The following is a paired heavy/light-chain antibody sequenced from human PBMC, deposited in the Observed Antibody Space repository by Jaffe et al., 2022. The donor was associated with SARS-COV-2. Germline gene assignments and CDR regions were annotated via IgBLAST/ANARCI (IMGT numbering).Light chain of an antibody. CDR1: SSNIGSNT. CDR3: AAWDDSLNGPV. J-gene: IGLJ3*02. CDR2: TNN. Sequence: QSVLTQPPSTSGTPGQRVTISCSGSSSNIGSNTVNWYQQLPGTAPKLLIYTNNQRPSGVPDRFSGSKSGTSASLAISGLQSEDEADYYCAAWDDSLNGPVFGGGTKLTVL. V-gene: IGLV1-44*01.
Heavy chain of an antibody. CDR1: GFTFRNYG. Sequence: QVQLVESGGGVVQPGRSLRLSCAASGFTFRNYGMHWVRQAPGKGLEWVAVIWYDGSDQRYADSVKGRFTTSRDNSKNTVFLQMNSLRAEDTAVYYCARDRNWGSSNWYFDLWGRGTLVTVSS. D-gene: IGHD7-27*01. V-gene: IGHV3-33*01. CDR2: IWYDGSDQ. J-gene: IGHJ2*01. CDR3: ARDRNWGSSNWYFDL.